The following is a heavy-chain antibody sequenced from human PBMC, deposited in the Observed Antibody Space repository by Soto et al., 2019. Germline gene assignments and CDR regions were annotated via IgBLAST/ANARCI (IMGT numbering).Heavy chain of an antibody. Sequence: GGSLRLSCAASGFTFRSFTMNWVRQAPGKGLEWVSTLSSNSAYIYYTDALRGRFTISRDNAKNSLHLQMNSLRAEDTAVYYCTRDASRDSSARGWFDPWGPGTLVTVSS. CDR3: TRDASRDSSARGWFDP. CDR2: LSSNSAYI. J-gene: IGHJ5*02. D-gene: IGHD6-13*01. CDR1: GFTFRSFT. V-gene: IGHV3-21*01.